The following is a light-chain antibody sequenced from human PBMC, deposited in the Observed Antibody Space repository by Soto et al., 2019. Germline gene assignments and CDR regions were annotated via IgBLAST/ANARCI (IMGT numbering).Light chain of an antibody. CDR3: QQYSHAPIT. Sequence: IVMTQSPDSLAVSLGVRATINRKSRQRLLYTSNNKTYFAWYQQKPGPPPKLLIVWSSTRASLVPDRVSCSGSLTYFTLSIGSLTAENVEVYSCQQYSHAPITFGQGTRLYIK. V-gene: IGKV4-1*01. CDR2: WSS. CDR1: QRLLYTSNNKTY. J-gene: IGKJ5*01.